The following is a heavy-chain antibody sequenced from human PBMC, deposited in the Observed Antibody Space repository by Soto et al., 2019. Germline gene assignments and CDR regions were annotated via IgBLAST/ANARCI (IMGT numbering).Heavy chain of an antibody. V-gene: IGHV4-30-4*01. CDR3: ARNYDYGIYYFDY. J-gene: IGHJ4*02. Sequence: SETLSLTCTVSGGSISSGDYYWSWIRQPPGKGLEWIGYIYYSGSTYYNPSLKSRVTISVDTSKNKFSLKLSSMTAADKAVNYCARNYDYGIYYFDYWGQGTLVTVSS. D-gene: IGHD4-17*01. CDR1: GGSISSGDYY. CDR2: IYYSGST.